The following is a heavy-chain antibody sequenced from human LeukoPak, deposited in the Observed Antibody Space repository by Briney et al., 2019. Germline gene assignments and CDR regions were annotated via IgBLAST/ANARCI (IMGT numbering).Heavy chain of an antibody. Sequence: GGSLRLSCAASGFTFSSYWMSWVRQAPGKGLEWVANIKQDGSEKYYVDSVKGRFTISRDHAKNSLYLQMNSLRAEDTAVYYCARPALYQLLYYYFDYWGQGTLVTVSS. CDR2: IKQDGSEK. D-gene: IGHD2-2*02. CDR1: GFTFSSYW. V-gene: IGHV3-7*01. J-gene: IGHJ4*02. CDR3: ARPALYQLLYYYFDY.